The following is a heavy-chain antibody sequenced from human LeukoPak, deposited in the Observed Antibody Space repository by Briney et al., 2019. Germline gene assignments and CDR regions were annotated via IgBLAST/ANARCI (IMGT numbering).Heavy chain of an antibody. Sequence: GGSLRLSCAASGFTLSSYGMHWVRQAPGKGQEWVTLISYDGSNKYYADSVKGRFIISRDNSNNTLYLQMNSLRPEDTAVYYCAKASGYDSFFDYWGQGTLVTVSS. V-gene: IGHV3-30*18. D-gene: IGHD5-12*01. CDR3: AKASGYDSFFDY. CDR1: GFTLSSYG. CDR2: ISYDGSNK. J-gene: IGHJ4*02.